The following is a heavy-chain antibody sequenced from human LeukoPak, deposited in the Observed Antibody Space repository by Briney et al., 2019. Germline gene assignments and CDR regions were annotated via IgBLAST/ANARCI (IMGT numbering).Heavy chain of an antibody. CDR1: GGTFSSYA. D-gene: IGHD2-15*01. CDR3: ARVRMGYCSGGSCYPLDY. CDR2: IIPILGTA. J-gene: IGHJ4*02. Sequence: SVKVSCKASGGTFSSYAISWVRQAPGQGLEWMGRIIPILGTANYAQKFQGRVTITADKSTSTAYMELSSLRSEDTAVYYCARVRMGYCSGGSCYPLDYWGQGTLVTVSS. V-gene: IGHV1-69*04.